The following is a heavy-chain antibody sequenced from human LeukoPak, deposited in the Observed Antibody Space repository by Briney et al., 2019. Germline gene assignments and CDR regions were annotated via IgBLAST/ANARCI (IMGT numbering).Heavy chain of an antibody. D-gene: IGHD3-10*01. CDR3: ARHLLWFGELSGGFDY. CDR2: ISSSSSYI. Sequence: KTGGSLRLSCAASEFSVGSNYMTWVRQAPGKGLEWVSSISSSSSYIYYADSVKGRFTISRDNAKNSLYLQMNSLRAEDTAVYYCARHLLWFGELSGGFDYWGQGTLVTVSS. J-gene: IGHJ4*02. CDR1: EFSVGSNY. V-gene: IGHV3-21*01.